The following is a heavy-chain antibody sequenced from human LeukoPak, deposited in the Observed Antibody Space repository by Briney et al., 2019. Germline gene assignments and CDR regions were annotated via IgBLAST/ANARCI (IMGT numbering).Heavy chain of an antibody. CDR2: INHSGST. Sequence: SETLSLTCAVYGGSFSGYYWSWIRQPPRKGLEWIGEINHSGSTNYNPSLKSRVTISVDTSKNQFSLKLSSVTAADTAVYYCARAGVVVVTVKWYFDLWGRGTLVTVSS. V-gene: IGHV4-34*01. J-gene: IGHJ2*01. D-gene: IGHD2-21*02. CDR1: GGSFSGYY. CDR3: ARAGVVVVTVKWYFDL.